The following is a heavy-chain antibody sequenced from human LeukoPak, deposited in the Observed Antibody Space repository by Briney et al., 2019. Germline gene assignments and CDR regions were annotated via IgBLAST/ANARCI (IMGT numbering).Heavy chain of an antibody. CDR3: TKATLGHCSGAQCYPLDS. CDR1: GFTFSSYW. Sequence: GGSLRLSCAASGFTFSSYWMSWVRQAPGKGLEWVANIKQDGSEKYYVDSVKGRFTISRDNSKNTLYLQMNSLRAEDTAVYYCTKATLGHCSGAQCYPLDSWGQGTLVTVSS. J-gene: IGHJ4*02. D-gene: IGHD2-15*01. V-gene: IGHV3-7*03. CDR2: IKQDGSEK.